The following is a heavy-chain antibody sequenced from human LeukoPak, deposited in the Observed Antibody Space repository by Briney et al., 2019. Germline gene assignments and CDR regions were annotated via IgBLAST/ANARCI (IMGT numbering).Heavy chain of an antibody. J-gene: IGHJ6*02. CDR2: ISSSSSMI. V-gene: IGHV3-48*04. CDR1: GFAFNIYS. CDR3: ARDYSWNYGMDV. D-gene: IGHD2-15*01. Sequence: GGSLRLSCVASGFAFNIYSLNWVRQAPGKGLEWLSFISSSSSMIYYADSVKGRFTISRDNAKNSLYLQMNSLRAEDTAVYYCARDYSWNYGMDVWGQGTTVTVSS.